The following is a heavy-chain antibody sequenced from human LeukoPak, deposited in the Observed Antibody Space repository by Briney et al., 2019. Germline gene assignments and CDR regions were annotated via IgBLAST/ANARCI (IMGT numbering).Heavy chain of an antibody. Sequence: ASVKVSCKASGGTFSSYAISWVRQAPGQGLEWMGWISAYNGNTNYAQKLQGRVTMTTDTSTSTAYMELRSLRSDDTAVYYCARPLPLSGSYWTYYFDYWGQGTLVTVSS. D-gene: IGHD1-26*01. V-gene: IGHV1-18*01. CDR1: GGTFSSYA. J-gene: IGHJ4*02. CDR3: ARPLPLSGSYWTYYFDY. CDR2: ISAYNGNT.